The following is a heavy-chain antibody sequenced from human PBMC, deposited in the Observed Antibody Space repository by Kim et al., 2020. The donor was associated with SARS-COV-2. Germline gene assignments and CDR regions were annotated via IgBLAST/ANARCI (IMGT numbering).Heavy chain of an antibody. CDR2: IIPIFGTA. Sequence: SVKVSCKASGGTFSSYAISWVRQAPGQGLEWMGGIIPIFGTANYAQKFQGRVTITADESTSTAYMELSSLRSEDTAVYYCARAGNTIFGVVRQGLGGMDVWGQGTTVTVSS. D-gene: IGHD3-3*01. CDR3: ARAGNTIFGVVRQGLGGMDV. V-gene: IGHV1-69*13. J-gene: IGHJ6*02. CDR1: GGTFSSYA.